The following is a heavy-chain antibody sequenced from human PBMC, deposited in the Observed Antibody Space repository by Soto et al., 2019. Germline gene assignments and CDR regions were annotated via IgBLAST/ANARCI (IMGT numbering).Heavy chain of an antibody. Sequence: QAQMVQSGAEVKKPGASVKVSCKTSGYTFTSYGLSWVRQAPGQGLEWMGYINSNNGDTKYTQNLQGRVTITADTSTSTAYMELSSLTSDDTAVYYCTSGPTGDYWGQGTLVTVSS. V-gene: IGHV1-18*01. CDR1: GYTFTSYG. CDR3: TSGPTGDY. CDR2: INSNNGDT. J-gene: IGHJ4*02. D-gene: IGHD1-26*01.